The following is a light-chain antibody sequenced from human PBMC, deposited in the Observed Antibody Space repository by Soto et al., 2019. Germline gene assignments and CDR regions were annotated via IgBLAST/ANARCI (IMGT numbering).Light chain of an antibody. CDR2: AAS. V-gene: IGKV1-39*01. Sequence: DIQMTQSPSSLSASVGDRVTITCRASQSISSYLNWYHQKPGKAPKLLIYAASSLQSGVPSRFSGSGSGTDFTLTISSLQPEDFATYYCQQSYSTTITFGQGTRLEL. J-gene: IGKJ5*01. CDR1: QSISSY. CDR3: QQSYSTTIT.